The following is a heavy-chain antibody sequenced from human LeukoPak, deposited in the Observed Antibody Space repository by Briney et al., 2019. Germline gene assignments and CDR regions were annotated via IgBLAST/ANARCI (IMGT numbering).Heavy chain of an antibody. J-gene: IGHJ3*02. CDR1: GFAFSSYA. CDR3: AKASGSYHDAFDI. CDR2: ISDSGGYT. D-gene: IGHD1-26*01. V-gene: IGHV3-23*01. Sequence: GGSLRLSRAASGFAFSSYAMSWVRQALGKGLEWVSAISDSGGYTYYADSVKGRFTISRDNSKNTLYLQMSSLRAEDTAVYHCAKASGSYHDAFDIWGQGTMVTVSS.